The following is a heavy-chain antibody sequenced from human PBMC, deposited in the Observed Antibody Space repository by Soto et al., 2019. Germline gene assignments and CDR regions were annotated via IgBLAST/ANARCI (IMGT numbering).Heavy chain of an antibody. CDR1: GFIFDDYA. Sequence: PGGSLRLSCAASGFIFDDYAMHWVRQVPGKGLEWVSGITWNSGKVLYADSVKGRFTISRDNAKNSLYLQMNSLRAEDTAVYYWASLYGSGSYFGYYYGMDVWGQGTTVTVSS. D-gene: IGHD3-10*01. J-gene: IGHJ6*02. CDR3: ASLYGSGSYFGYYYGMDV. CDR2: ITWNSGKV. V-gene: IGHV3-9*01.